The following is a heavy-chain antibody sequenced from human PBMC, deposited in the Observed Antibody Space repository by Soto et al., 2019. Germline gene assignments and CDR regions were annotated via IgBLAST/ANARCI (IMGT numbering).Heavy chain of an antibody. CDR2: INPNSGGT. D-gene: IGHD3-10*01. Sequence: ASVKVCCRASGYTFTGYYMHWVRQAPGQGLEWMGWINPNSGGTNYAQKFQGRVTMTRDTSISTAYMELSRLSSVSAADTALYYCAKSSELRRFFASWGQGALVTVSS. V-gene: IGHV1-2*02. CDR1: GYTFTGYY. CDR3: AKSSELRRFFAS. J-gene: IGHJ4*01.